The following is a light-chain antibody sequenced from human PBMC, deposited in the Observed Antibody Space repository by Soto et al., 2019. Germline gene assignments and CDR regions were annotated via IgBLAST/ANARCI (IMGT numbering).Light chain of an antibody. CDR1: QSVSTN. CDR2: GAS. Sequence: ELVMTQSPDTLSVSLGERASLSCRASQSVSTNVAGYQQRPGQAPRLLIYGASMRTPGIPARFTGSGSGTEFTLTISSLESEDVAVYFCQQYDNWPPLYRFGPGTKVDIK. V-gene: IGKV3-15*01. J-gene: IGKJ3*01. CDR3: QQYDNWPPLYR.